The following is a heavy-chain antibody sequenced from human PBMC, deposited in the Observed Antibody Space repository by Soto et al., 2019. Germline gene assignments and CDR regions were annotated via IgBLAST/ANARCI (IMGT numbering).Heavy chain of an antibody. CDR3: ARYADSSSWDYYYYYGMDV. CDR2: IIPIFGTA. CDR1: GGTFSSYA. V-gene: IGHV1-69*13. D-gene: IGHD6-13*01. J-gene: IGHJ6*02. Sequence: SVKVSCKASGGTFSSYAISWVRQAPGQGLEWMGGIIPIFGTANYAQKFQGRVTITADESTSTAHMELSSLRSEDTAVYYCARYADSSSWDYYYYYGMDVWGQGTTVTVSS.